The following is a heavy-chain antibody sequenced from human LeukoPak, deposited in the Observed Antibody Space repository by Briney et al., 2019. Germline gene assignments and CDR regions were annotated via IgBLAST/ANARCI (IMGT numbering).Heavy chain of an antibody. CDR2: ISYDRSKT. D-gene: IGHD3-9*01. J-gene: IGHJ4*02. Sequence: PGGSLRLSCAASGFTFSSYGMHWVRQAPGKGLEWVAVISYDRSKTYYADSVKGRFTISSDNSKNTLYLQMNSLRAEDTAVYFCAKDQGYDILTVYSDYWGQGTLVTVSS. CDR1: GFTFSSYG. V-gene: IGHV3-30*18. CDR3: AKDQGYDILTVYSDY.